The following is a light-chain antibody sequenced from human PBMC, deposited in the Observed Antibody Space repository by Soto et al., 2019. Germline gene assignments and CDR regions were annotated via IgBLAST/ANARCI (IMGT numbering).Light chain of an antibody. J-gene: IGKJ1*01. CDR3: QHYKSWPWT. CDR2: GAS. V-gene: IGKV3-15*01. Sequence: ENVLTQSPGTLSVSPGERATLSCRASQTISTDLAWYQQKPGQAPRLLIYGASTRATTFPARFSGGGSGTEFTLTISSLQSEDFAVYYCQHYKSWPWTFGQGTKVDIK. CDR1: QTISTD.